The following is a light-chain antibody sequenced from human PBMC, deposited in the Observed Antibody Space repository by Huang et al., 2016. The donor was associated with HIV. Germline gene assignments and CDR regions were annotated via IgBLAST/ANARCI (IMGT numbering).Light chain of an antibody. Sequence: EIMMTQSPATLSVSPGERATLSCRASQSVSSNLVWYQQNPGQAPGVLTYGETIRASGIPARFSGSGSGAEFTLTISSLQSEDFAVYYCQQYNNWPRTFGQGTKVEIK. CDR1: QSVSSN. V-gene: IGKV3-15*01. J-gene: IGKJ1*01. CDR2: GET. CDR3: QQYNNWPRT.